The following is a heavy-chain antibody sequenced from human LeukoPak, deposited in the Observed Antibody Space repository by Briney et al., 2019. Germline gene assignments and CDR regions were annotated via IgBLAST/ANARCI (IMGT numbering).Heavy chain of an antibody. V-gene: IGHV4-34*01. Sequence: SETLSLTCAVYGGSFSGYYWSWIRQPPGKGLEWIGEINHSGSTNYNPSLKSRVTISVDTSKNQLSLKLSSVTAADTAVYYCAPGGNSVQYFQHWGQGTLVTVSS. CDR3: APGGNSVQYFQH. CDR1: GGSFSGYY. D-gene: IGHD4-23*01. J-gene: IGHJ1*01. CDR2: INHSGST.